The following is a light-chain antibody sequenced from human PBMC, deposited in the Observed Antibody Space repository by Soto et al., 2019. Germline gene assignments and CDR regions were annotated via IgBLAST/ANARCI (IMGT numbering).Light chain of an antibody. CDR3: QQYRSYPRT. CDR1: QSISSW. CDR2: DAS. J-gene: IGKJ1*01. Sequence: DIQMTQSPSTLSASVGDRVTITCRASQSISSWLAWYQQKPGKAPKLLIYDASSLESGVPSRFSGSGSGTEFTLTITSLQPDDFATYYCQQYRSYPRTFGQGTKVAIK. V-gene: IGKV1-5*01.